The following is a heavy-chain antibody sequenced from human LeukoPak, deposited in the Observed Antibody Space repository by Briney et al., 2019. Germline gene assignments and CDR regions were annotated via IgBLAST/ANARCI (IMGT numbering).Heavy chain of an antibody. CDR1: GGPFSSGSYY. CDR2: IYYSGST. Sequence: SETLSLTCTVSGGPFSSGSYYWGWIREPPGQWLEWIGSIYYSGSTYYNPSLKSRVTISVDTSKNQFSLKLSSVTAADTAVYCCAGFVYSGSSDYWGQGTLVTVSS. J-gene: IGHJ4*02. D-gene: IGHD1-26*01. V-gene: IGHV4-39*01. CDR3: AGFVYSGSSDY.